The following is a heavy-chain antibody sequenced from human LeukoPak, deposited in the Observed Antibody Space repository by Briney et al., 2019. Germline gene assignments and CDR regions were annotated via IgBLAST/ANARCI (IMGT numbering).Heavy chain of an antibody. J-gene: IGHJ5*02. V-gene: IGHV4-59*01. CDR2: IYYSGST. CDR3: AREYCSSTSCYESWFDP. CDR1: GGSISSYY. D-gene: IGHD2-2*01. Sequence: SETLSLTCTVSGGSISSYYWSWIRQPPGKGLEWIGYIYYSGSTNYNPSLKSRVTISVDTSKNQFSLKLSSVTAADTAVYYCAREYCSSTSCYESWFDPWGQGTLVTVSS.